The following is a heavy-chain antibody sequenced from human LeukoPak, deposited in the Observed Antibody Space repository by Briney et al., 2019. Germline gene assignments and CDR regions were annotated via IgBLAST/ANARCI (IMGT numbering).Heavy chain of an antibody. V-gene: IGHV3-33*01. CDR3: AREGYCSSTSCYIPHYYYYYYMDV. J-gene: IGHJ6*03. Sequence: PGRSLRLSCAAAGFTFSSYGMHWVRQAPGKGLGWVAVIWYDGSNKYYADSVKGRFTISRDNSKNTLYLQMNSLRAEDTAVYYCAREGYCSSTSCYIPHYYYYYYMDVWGKGTTVTVSS. D-gene: IGHD2-2*02. CDR1: GFTFSSYG. CDR2: IWYDGSNK.